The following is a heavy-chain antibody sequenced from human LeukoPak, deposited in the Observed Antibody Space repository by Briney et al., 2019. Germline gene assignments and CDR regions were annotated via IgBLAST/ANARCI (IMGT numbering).Heavy chain of an antibody. CDR1: GASISSSF. J-gene: IGHJ4*02. Sequence: SETLSLTCTVSGASISSSFWSWIRQPAGKGLEWIAEIHDSGRTNYNPSLKSRVTISVDKSKNQFSLQLASMTAADTAVYYCAKNGDFCLEYWGQGTLVTVSS. V-gene: IGHV4-4*07. D-gene: IGHD3-16*01. CDR2: IHDSGRT. CDR3: AKNGDFCLEY.